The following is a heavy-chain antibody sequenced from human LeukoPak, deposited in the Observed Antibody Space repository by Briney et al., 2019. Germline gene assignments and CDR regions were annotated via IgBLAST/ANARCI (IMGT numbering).Heavy chain of an antibody. CDR2: INHSGST. CDR3: ARGRERSPYCSGGGCYSGSFDY. CDR1: GGSFSGYY. J-gene: IGHJ4*02. V-gene: IGHV4-34*01. Sequence: SETLSLTCAVYGGSFSGYYWSWIRQPPGKGLEWIGEINHSGSTNYNPSLKSRVTISVDTSKDQFSLKLSSVTAADTAVYYCARGRERSPYCSGGGCYSGSFDYWGQGTLVTVSS. D-gene: IGHD2-15*01.